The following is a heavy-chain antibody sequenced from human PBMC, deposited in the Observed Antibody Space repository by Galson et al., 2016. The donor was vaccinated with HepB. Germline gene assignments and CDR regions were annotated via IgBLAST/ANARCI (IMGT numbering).Heavy chain of an antibody. J-gene: IGHJ4*02. V-gene: IGHV3-72*01. D-gene: IGHD5/OR15-5a*01. CDR2: TRNRARSYTT. Sequence: SLRLSSAASRFILSDYYVDWVRQAPGKGLEWVGRTRNRARSYTTDYGASIKGRFIISRDNSKSSVYLQMNGLKPEDTAVYYCARTGLGDFDYWDRGTLVTVSS. CDR3: ARTGLGDFDY. CDR1: RFILSDYY.